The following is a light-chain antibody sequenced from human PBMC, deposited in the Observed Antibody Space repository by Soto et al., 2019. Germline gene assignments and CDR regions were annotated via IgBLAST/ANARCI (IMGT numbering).Light chain of an antibody. Sequence: EIVMTQSPATLSVSPGERATLSCRASQSVNIYLAWYQQKPGQAPRLLIYGASSRATDIPDRFSGSGSGTDFNLTISSLETEDFAVYYCQQRSNWPPITFGQGTRLEIK. V-gene: IGKV3-11*01. CDR2: GAS. CDR1: QSVNIY. J-gene: IGKJ5*01. CDR3: QQRSNWPPIT.